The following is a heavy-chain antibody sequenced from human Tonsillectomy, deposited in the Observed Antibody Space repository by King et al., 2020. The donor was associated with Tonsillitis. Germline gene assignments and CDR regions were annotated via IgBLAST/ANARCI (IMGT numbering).Heavy chain of an antibody. Sequence: VQLVESGGGLVKPGGSLRLSCAASGFTFSAYSMNWVRQAPGKGLEWVSSISASSTYIYYTDSVKGRFTISRDNAKNSLYLQMNSLRAEDTAVYYCARDDREVEWPVGGVAFDIWGHGTMVTVSS. CDR2: ISASSTYI. CDR3: ARDDREVEWPVGGVAFDI. V-gene: IGHV3-21*01. CDR1: GFTFSAYS. D-gene: IGHD6-19*01. J-gene: IGHJ3*02.